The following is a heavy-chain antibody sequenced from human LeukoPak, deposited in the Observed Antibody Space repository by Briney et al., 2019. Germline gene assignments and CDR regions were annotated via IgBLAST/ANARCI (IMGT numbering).Heavy chain of an antibody. CDR2: IYYSGST. CDR3: ARGRITMARGFVIRGGGDY. CDR1: GGSLRGGSYD. V-gene: IGHV4-61*01. D-gene: IGHD3-10*01. Sequence: SETLSLTRTVSGGSLRGGSYDWGWIRQPPGKGLEWIGYIYYSGSTNYNPSLKSRVTISVDTSKNQFSLKLSSVTAADTAVYYCARGRITMARGFVIRGGGDYWGQGTLVTVSS. J-gene: IGHJ4*02.